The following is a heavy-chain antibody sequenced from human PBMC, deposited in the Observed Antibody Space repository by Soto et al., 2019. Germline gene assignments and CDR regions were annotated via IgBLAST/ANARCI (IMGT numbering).Heavy chain of an antibody. Sequence: GGSLRLSCAASGFTFSSYGMHWVRQAPGKGLEWVAVISYDGSNKYYADSVKGRFTISRDNSKNTLYLQMNSLRAEDTAVYYCAKETSYYYDSSGYSNGMDVWGQGTTVTVS. D-gene: IGHD3-22*01. CDR3: AKETSYYYDSSGYSNGMDV. CDR2: ISYDGSNK. J-gene: IGHJ6*02. CDR1: GFTFSSYG. V-gene: IGHV3-30*18.